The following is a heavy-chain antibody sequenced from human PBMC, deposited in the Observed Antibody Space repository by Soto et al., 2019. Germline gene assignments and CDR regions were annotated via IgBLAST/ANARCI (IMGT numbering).Heavy chain of an antibody. CDR1: GGTFSSYA. J-gene: IGHJ4*02. CDR2: IIPSVGTA. D-gene: IGHD4-17*01. CDR3: ARDGDDYGDYVDY. Sequence: QVQLVQSGAEVKKPGSSVKVSCKASGGTFSSYAISWVRQAPGQGLEWMGGIIPSVGTANYAQKFQGRVTITADESRSTGYVEQSSLRSEDTAVYYCARDGDDYGDYVDYWGQGTLVTVS. V-gene: IGHV1-69*12.